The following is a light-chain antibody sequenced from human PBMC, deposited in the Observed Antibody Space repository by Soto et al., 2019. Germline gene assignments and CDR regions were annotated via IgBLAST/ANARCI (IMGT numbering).Light chain of an antibody. V-gene: IGKV1-33*01. CDR2: SVS. J-gene: IGKJ2*01. CDR3: QQPVNRPYT. Sequence: DIQMTQSPSSLSASVGDRVTITCQASQDIIKSLNWYQRKPGTAPKLLIYSVSTLEIGVPSRFSGSGSCTPYTFTISGLQPEDIAAYYCQQPVNRPYTFGQGTKVEF. CDR1: QDIIKS.